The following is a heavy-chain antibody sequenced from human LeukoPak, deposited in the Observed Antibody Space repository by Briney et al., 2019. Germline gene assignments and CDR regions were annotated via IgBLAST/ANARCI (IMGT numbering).Heavy chain of an antibody. CDR1: GFTFSSYA. J-gene: IGHJ4*02. CDR3: LARGYDILTGYYTIDY. V-gene: IGHV3-23*01. Sequence: GGSLRLSCAASGFTFSSYAMSWVRQAPGKGLEWVSAISGSGGSTYYADSVKGRFTISRDNSKNTLYLQMNSLRAEDTAVYYCLARGYDILTGYYTIDYWGQGTLVTVSS. D-gene: IGHD3-9*01. CDR2: ISGSGGST.